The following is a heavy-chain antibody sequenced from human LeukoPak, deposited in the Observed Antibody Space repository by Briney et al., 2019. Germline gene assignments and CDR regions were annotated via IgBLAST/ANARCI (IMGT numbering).Heavy chain of an antibody. CDR1: GGSFSGYY. V-gene: IGHV4-34*01. D-gene: IGHD3-3*01. CDR3: ARVWSGYYTWFDP. Sequence: KTSDTLSLTCAVYGGSFSGYYWSWIRQPPGKGLEWIGEIDHSGSTNYNPSLKSRVTISVDTSKNQFSLKLSSVTAADTAVCYCARVWSGYYTWFDPWGQGTLVTVSS. CDR2: IDHSGST. J-gene: IGHJ5*02.